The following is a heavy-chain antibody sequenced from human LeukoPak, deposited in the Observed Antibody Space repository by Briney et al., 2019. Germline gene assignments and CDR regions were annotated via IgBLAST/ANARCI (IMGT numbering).Heavy chain of an antibody. V-gene: IGHV3-7*01. Sequence: GGSLRLSCAASGFTFSSYWMSWVRQAPGKGLEWVANIKQDGSEKYYVDSVKGRFTISRDNAKNSLYLQMNSLRAEDTAVYYCARDNGSSLPLDWFDPWGQGTQVTVSS. J-gene: IGHJ5*02. CDR2: IKQDGSEK. CDR3: ARDNGSSLPLDWFDP. CDR1: GFTFSSYW. D-gene: IGHD6-13*01.